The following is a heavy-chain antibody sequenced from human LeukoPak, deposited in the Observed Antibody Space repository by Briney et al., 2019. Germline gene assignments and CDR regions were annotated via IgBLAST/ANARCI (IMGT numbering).Heavy chain of an antibody. CDR1: GYTFTGYY. Sequence: ASVKVSCKASGYTFTGYYMHWVRQAPGQGLEWMGWINPNSGGTNYAQKFQGRVTMTRNTSISTAYMELSSLRSEDTAVYYCARATNRRVRGVIIGYWGQGTLVTVSS. V-gene: IGHV1-2*02. CDR3: ARATNRRVRGVIIGY. CDR2: INPNSGGT. D-gene: IGHD3-10*01. J-gene: IGHJ4*02.